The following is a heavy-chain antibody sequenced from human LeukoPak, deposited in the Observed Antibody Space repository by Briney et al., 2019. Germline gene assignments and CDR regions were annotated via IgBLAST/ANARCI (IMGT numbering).Heavy chain of an antibody. J-gene: IGHJ3*02. CDR2: IYYSGST. CDR1: GGSISSYY. D-gene: IGHD3-22*01. V-gene: IGHV4-59*12. Sequence: SETLSLTCTVSGGSISSYYWSWIRQPPGKGLEWIGYIYYSGSTYYNPSLKSRVTISVDTSKNQFSLKLSSVTAADTAVYYCARAQVTMIVVVPLWDAFDIWGQGTMVTVSS. CDR3: ARAQVTMIVVVPLWDAFDI.